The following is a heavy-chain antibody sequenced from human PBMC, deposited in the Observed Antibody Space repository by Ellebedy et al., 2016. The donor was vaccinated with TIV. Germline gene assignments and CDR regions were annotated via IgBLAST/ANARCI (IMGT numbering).Heavy chain of an antibody. CDR1: GYTLTELS. Sequence: ASVKVSCXVSGYTLTELSMHWVRQAPGKGLEWMGGFDPEDGETIYAQKFQGRVTMTEDTSTDTAYMELSSLRSEDTAVYYCATAPPVPGEGPFGYGMDVWGQGTTVTVSS. D-gene: IGHD3-16*01. CDR3: ATAPPVPGEGPFGYGMDV. CDR2: FDPEDGET. V-gene: IGHV1-24*01. J-gene: IGHJ6*02.